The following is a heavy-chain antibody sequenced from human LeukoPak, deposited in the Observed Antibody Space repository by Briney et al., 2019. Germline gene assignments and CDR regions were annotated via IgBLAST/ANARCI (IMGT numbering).Heavy chain of an antibody. D-gene: IGHD6-19*01. J-gene: IGHJ4*02. CDR3: TRGSSGRRDN. CDR2: MNPNIGNT. V-gene: IGHV1-8*01. Sequence: ASVKVSCKASGYTFTPCDINWVRQATGQGLGWMGWMNPNIGNTAYGQSFQGRINMTRDISIGTAYMELSNLTSEDTAIYYCTRGSSGRRDNWGQGTLVTVSA. CDR1: GYTFTPCD.